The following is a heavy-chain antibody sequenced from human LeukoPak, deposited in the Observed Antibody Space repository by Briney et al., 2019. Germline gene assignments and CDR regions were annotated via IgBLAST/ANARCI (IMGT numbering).Heavy chain of an antibody. Sequence: ASVKVSCKTSGYSFTHYAISWVRQAPGQGLEWMGWISTYNGDTKYAQKLQGRFTMTSDTSTSTAYMELRSLTSDDTAVYYCARDPSYTSGWYIYFDFWGQGTLVTVSS. D-gene: IGHD6-19*01. J-gene: IGHJ4*02. CDR1: GYSFTHYA. CDR2: ISTYNGDT. V-gene: IGHV1-18*01. CDR3: ARDPSYTSGWYIYFDF.